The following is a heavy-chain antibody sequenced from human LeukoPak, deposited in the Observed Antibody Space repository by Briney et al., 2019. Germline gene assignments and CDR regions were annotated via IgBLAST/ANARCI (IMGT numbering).Heavy chain of an antibody. CDR1: GGSISSSSYY. J-gene: IGHJ4*02. Sequence: SETLSLTCTVSGGSISSSSYYWGWIRQPPGKRLEWIGSIYYSGSTYYNPSLKSRVTISVDTSKNQFSLKLSSVTAADTAVYYCARRRDDSSGYYDYYFDYWGQGTLVTVSS. CDR2: IYYSGST. CDR3: ARRRDDSSGYYDYYFDY. V-gene: IGHV4-39*01. D-gene: IGHD3-22*01.